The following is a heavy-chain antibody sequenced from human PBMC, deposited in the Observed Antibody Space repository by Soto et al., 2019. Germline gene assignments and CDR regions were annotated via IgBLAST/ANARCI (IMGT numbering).Heavy chain of an antibody. V-gene: IGHV3-53*01. CDR1: GFTVSSNY. D-gene: IGHD3-16*02. Sequence: GGSLRLSCAASGFTVSSNYMSWVRQAPGKGLEWVSVIYSGGSTYYADSVKGRFTISRDNSKNTLYLQMNSLRAEDTAVYYCWRGGADYDYVWGSYRSDAFDIWGQGTMVTVSS. CDR2: IYSGGST. CDR3: WRGGADYDYVWGSYRSDAFDI. J-gene: IGHJ3*02.